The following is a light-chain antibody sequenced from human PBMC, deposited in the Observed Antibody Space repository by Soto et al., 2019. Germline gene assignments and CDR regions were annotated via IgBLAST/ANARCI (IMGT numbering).Light chain of an antibody. CDR2: YDS. Sequence: SYELTQPPSVSVAPGKTARITCGGNNIGSKSVHWYQQKPGQAPVLVIYYDSDRPSGIPERLSGSNSGNTATLTISRVEAGDEADYYGQVWDSSSDRDVVFGGGTKLTVL. CDR3: QVWDSSSDRDVV. J-gene: IGLJ2*01. V-gene: IGLV3-21*04. CDR1: NIGSKS.